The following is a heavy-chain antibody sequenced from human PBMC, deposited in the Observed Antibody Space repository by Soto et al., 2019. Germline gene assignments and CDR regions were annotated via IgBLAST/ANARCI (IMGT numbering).Heavy chain of an antibody. V-gene: IGHV1-69*01. CDR1: GGTFSSYA. CDR3: ASGQSVGAIFGVEYYYYGMDV. D-gene: IGHD3-3*01. Sequence: QVQLVQSGAEVKKPGSSVKVSCKASGGTFSSYAISWVRQAPGQGLEWMGGIIPIFGTANYAQKFQGRVTITADESTSTAYMELSSLRYEDTAVYYCASGQSVGAIFGVEYYYYGMDVWGQGTTVTVSS. J-gene: IGHJ6*02. CDR2: IIPIFGTA.